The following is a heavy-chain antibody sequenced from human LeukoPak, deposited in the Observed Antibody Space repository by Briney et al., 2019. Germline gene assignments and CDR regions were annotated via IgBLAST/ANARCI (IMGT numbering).Heavy chain of an antibody. D-gene: IGHD3-22*01. CDR2: ITTNGGRT. V-gene: IGHV3-23*01. J-gene: IGHJ1*01. CDR1: GFTFASYG. CDR3: AIMHGYYDGTGYWVQ. Sequence: PGGSLRLSCAASGFTFASYGMSWVRQAPGKGVEGVSFITTNGGRTSYADSVEGRFTISRDNPRNTLYMQMNSLRDEDTAVYYCAIMHGYYDGTGYWVQWGQGTLVTVSS.